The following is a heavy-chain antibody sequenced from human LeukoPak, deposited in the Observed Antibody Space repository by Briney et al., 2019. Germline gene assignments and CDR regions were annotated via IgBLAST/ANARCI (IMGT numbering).Heavy chain of an antibody. CDR2: IIPIFGTA. J-gene: IGHJ4*02. Sequence: SVKVSCKASGGTFSSYAISWVRQAPGQGLEWMGGIIPIFGTANYAQKFQGRVTITADESTSTAYMELSSLGSEDTAVYYCARESFPNYYDSSGYYYDYRGQGTLVTVSS. CDR3: ARESFPNYYDSSGYYYDY. V-gene: IGHV1-69*13. CDR1: GGTFSSYA. D-gene: IGHD3-22*01.